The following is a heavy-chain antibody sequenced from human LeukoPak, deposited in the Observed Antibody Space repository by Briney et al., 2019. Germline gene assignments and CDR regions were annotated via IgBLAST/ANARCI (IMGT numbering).Heavy chain of an antibody. CDR3: AKDGLKSLLLGSLSYFDY. Sequence: GGSLRLSCAASGFTFDDYAMHWVRQAPGKGLEWVSLISWDGGSTYYADSVKGRFTISRDNSKNSLYLQMNSLRAEDTALYYCAKDGLKSLLLGSLSYFDYWGQGTLVTVSS. D-gene: IGHD3-10*01. V-gene: IGHV3-43D*03. J-gene: IGHJ4*02. CDR1: GFTFDDYA. CDR2: ISWDGGST.